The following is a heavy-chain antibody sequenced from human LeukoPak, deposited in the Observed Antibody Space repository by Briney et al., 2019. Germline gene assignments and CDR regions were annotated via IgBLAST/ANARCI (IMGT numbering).Heavy chain of an antibody. CDR3: ARLSGSGGWYPWAFDI. V-gene: IGHV4-59*08. J-gene: IGHJ3*02. D-gene: IGHD6-19*01. CDR1: GGSISSSY. CDR2: LYYTGSA. Sequence: SETLSLTCTVSGGSISSSYWSWIRQPPGKGLEWIGYLYYTGSAYHNPSLKSRVTISVDTSKNHFSLKLSSVTAADTAVYYCARLSGSGGWYPWAFDIWGQETMVAVSS.